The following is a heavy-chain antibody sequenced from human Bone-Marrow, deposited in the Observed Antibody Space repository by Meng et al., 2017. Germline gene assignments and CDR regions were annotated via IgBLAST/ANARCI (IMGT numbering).Heavy chain of an antibody. CDR3: ARGSTNWFDP. Sequence: QVPLQESGPGLVKPSQTLSLTCTVSGGSISSGGNYWSWIRQHSGKGLEWIGYIYYSGNTYYHPSLKSLVNISVDTSKNQFSLKVSSVTAADTAVYYCARGSTNWFDPWGQGILVTVSS. J-gene: IGHJ5*02. CDR1: GGSISSGGNY. V-gene: IGHV4-31*01. CDR2: IYYSGNT.